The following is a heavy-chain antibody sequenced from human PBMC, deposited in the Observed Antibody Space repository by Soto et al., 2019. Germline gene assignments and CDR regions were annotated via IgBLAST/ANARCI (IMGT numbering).Heavy chain of an antibody. CDR2: IYYSGST. D-gene: IGHD4-4*01. CDR3: ASVKGFAEGNSSTVTPFIFGP. CDR1: GGSISSYH. V-gene: IGHV4-59*01. J-gene: IGHJ5*02. Sequence: SETLSLTCTVSGGSISSYHWSWIRQPPGKGLEWIGYIYYSGSTNYNPSLKSRVTISVDTSKNQFSLKLSSVTAADTAVYYCASVKGFAEGNSSTVTPFIFGPWGQGTLVTVSS.